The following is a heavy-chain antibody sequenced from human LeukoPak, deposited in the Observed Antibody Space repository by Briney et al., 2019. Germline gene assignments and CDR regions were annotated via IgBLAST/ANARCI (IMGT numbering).Heavy chain of an antibody. Sequence: SETLSLPCTVSGYSISSGYYWGWIRQPPGKGLEWIGSIYHSGSTYYNPSLKSRVTISVDTSKNQFSLKRSSVTAPDTAVYYCARHRQGVIYSSSWYEFDYWGQGTLVTVSS. J-gene: IGHJ4*02. CDR1: GYSISSGYY. V-gene: IGHV4-38-2*02. D-gene: IGHD6-13*01. CDR2: IYHSGST. CDR3: ARHRQGVIYSSSWYEFDY.